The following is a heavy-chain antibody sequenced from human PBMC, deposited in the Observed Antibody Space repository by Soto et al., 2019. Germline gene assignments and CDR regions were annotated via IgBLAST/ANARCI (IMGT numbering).Heavy chain of an antibody. V-gene: IGHV4-59*01. J-gene: IGHJ6*02. CDR2: IYYSGST. D-gene: IGHD3-22*01. CDR3: STVSGYPAYYYYYGMNV. Sequence: SETLSLTCTVSGGSISSYYWSWIRRPPGKGLEWIWYIYYSGSTNYNPSLKRRVTISVDTAKNQFSLKLSSVTAAYTSEYCCSTVSGYPAYYYYYGMNVRDHGHTIIVSS. CDR1: GGSISSYY.